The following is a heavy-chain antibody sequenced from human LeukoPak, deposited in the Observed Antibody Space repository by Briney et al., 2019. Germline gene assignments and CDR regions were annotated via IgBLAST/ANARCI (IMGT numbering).Heavy chain of an antibody. J-gene: IGHJ4*02. CDR1: GFTFSSYA. V-gene: IGHV3-23*01. CDR3: ARADSGYSSGWPDY. Sequence: GGSLRLYCAASGFTFSSYAMSWVRQAPGKGLEWVSAISGSGGSTYYADSVKGRFTISRDNSKNTLYLQMNSLRAEDTAVYYCARADSGYSSGWPDYWGQGTLVTVSS. D-gene: IGHD6-19*01. CDR2: ISGSGGST.